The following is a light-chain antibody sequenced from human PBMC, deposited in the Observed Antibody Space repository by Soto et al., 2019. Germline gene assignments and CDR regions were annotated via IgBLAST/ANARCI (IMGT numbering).Light chain of an antibody. CDR3: QQLNNYPLT. CDR1: QGIGSY. V-gene: IGKV1-9*01. J-gene: IGKJ4*01. CDR2: AAS. Sequence: DIQLTQSPSFLSASLGDRVTITCRASQGIGSYLAWYQQKPGKAPRILIYAASTLQSGVPSRFSGSASDTEFTLTISSLQPEDFATYYCQQLNNYPLTFGGGTKVEIK.